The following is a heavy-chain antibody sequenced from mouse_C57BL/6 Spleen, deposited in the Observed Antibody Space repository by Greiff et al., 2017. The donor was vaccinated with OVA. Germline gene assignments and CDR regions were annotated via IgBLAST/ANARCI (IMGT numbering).Heavy chain of an antibody. Sequence: DVQLVESGGGLVKPGGSLKLSCAASGFTFSDYGMHWVRQAPEKGLEWVAYISRGSSTIYYADTVKGRFTISRDNAKNTLFLQMTSLRSEDTAMYYCARQDYDDAMDYWGQGTSVTVSS. V-gene: IGHV5-17*01. CDR1: GFTFSDYG. D-gene: IGHD2-4*01. CDR3: ARQDYDDAMDY. J-gene: IGHJ4*01. CDR2: ISRGSSTI.